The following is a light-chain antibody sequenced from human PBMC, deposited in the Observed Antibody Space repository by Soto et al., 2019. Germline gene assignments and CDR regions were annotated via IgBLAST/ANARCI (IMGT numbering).Light chain of an antibody. J-gene: IGKJ2*01. CDR2: ASS. CDR1: QAMSSS. CDR3: QQLNPFSRT. V-gene: IGKV1-9*01. Sequence: DIQLTQSPSFLSASVGDRVTITCRASQAMSSSLAWYQQKPAQAPKLLIYASSPLQSGVPSRFSGSGSGTEFTLTISSLQPEDFATYYCQQLNPFSRTFGPGTKLEI.